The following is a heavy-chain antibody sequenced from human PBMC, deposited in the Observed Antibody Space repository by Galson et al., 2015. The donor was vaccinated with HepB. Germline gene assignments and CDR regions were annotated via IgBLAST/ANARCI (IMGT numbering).Heavy chain of an antibody. CDR1: GFTFSSYW. J-gene: IGHJ6*03. CDR2: IKQDGSEK. V-gene: IGHV3-7*01. D-gene: IGHD5-18*01. CDR3: ARVGYSYGHSASYYYYMDV. Sequence: SLRLSCAASGFTFSSYWMSWVRQAPGKGLEWVANIKQDGSEKYYVDSVKGRFTISRDNAKNSLYLQMNSLRAEDTAVYYCARVGYSYGHSASYYYYMDVWGKGTTVTVSS.